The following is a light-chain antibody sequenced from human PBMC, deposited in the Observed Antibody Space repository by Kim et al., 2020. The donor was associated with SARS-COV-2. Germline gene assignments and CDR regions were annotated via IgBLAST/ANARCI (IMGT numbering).Light chain of an antibody. V-gene: IGKV1-12*01. J-gene: IGKJ1*01. Sequence: DIQLTQSPSSLSSSVGDRVTITCRESQRLGSSLIWYQHKPGEAPKLLIYTASSLQSGVPSRFSGSGSGTDFTLTISSLQPEDFATYSCQESNSFPCTFGQRTKVESK. CDR1: QRLGSS. CDR3: QESNSFPCT. CDR2: TAS.